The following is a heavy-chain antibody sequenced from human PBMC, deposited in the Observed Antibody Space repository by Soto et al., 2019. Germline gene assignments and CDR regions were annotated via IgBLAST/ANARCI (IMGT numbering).Heavy chain of an antibody. D-gene: IGHD2-15*01. CDR2: TIPILSVT. Sequence: QVQMVQSRAEVQKPGSSVKVSCKTSGGTFGRFSISWVRQAPGQGLEWMGGTIPILSVTNYAQKFQGRVTIIVDETTRTAYMELSSLRSDDTAIYYCASNSQYCSGGSCYAYWGQGTLVTVSS. CDR3: ASNSQYCSGGSCYAY. J-gene: IGHJ4*02. CDR1: GGTFGRFS. V-gene: IGHV1-69*01.